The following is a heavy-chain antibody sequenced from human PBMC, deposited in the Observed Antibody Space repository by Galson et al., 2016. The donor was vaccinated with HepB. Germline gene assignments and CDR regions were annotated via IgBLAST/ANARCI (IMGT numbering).Heavy chain of an antibody. V-gene: IGHV1-18*01. CDR1: GYTFTSYG. J-gene: IGHJ4*02. CDR3: AREIGFGGRVFDY. D-gene: IGHD3-10*01. Sequence: SVKVSCKASGYTFTSYGISWVRQAPGQGLEWMGWISAYNGNTNYAQKLQGRVTMTTDTSTSTANMELRSLRSDDTAVYYCAREIGFGGRVFDYWGQGTLVTVSS. CDR2: ISAYNGNT.